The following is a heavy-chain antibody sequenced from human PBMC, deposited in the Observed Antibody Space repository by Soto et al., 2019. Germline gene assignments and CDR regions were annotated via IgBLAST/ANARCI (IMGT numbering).Heavy chain of an antibody. CDR3: ARDLIDFWSGYQPTYFDY. CDR1: GFTFSSYS. D-gene: IGHD3-3*01. CDR2: ISSSSSYI. J-gene: IGHJ4*02. Sequence: GGSLRLSCAASGFTFSSYSMNWVRQAPGKGLEWVSSISSSSSYIYYADSVEGRFTISRDNAKNSLYLQMNSLRAEDTAVYYCARDLIDFWSGYQPTYFDYWGQGTLVTVSS. V-gene: IGHV3-21*01.